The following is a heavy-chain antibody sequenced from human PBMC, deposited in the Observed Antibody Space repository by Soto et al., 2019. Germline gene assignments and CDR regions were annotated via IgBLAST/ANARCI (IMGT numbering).Heavy chain of an antibody. CDR1: GGTFSSYA. D-gene: IGHD3-9*01. Sequence: ASVKVSCKASGGTFSSYAISWVRQAPGQGLEWMGGIIPIFGTANYAQKFQGRVTITADESTSTAYMELSSLRSKDTAVYYCARGLHHYDILTGYYILAYWGQGTLVTVSS. CDR3: ARGLHHYDILTGYYILAY. V-gene: IGHV1-69*13. J-gene: IGHJ4*02. CDR2: IIPIFGTA.